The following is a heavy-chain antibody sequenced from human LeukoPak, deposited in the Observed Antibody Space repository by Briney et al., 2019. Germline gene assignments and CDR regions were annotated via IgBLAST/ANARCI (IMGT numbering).Heavy chain of an antibody. J-gene: IGHJ5*02. CDR3: AKDGVLLWFGELSHWFDP. V-gene: IGHV3-30*18. Sequence: GSLRLSCAASGFTFISYGMHWVRQAPGKGLEWVAVISYDGSNKYYADSVKGRFTISRDNSKNTLYLQMNSLRAEDTAVYYCAKDGVLLWFGELSHWFDPWGQGTLVTVSP. CDR2: ISYDGSNK. CDR1: GFTFISYG. D-gene: IGHD3-10*01.